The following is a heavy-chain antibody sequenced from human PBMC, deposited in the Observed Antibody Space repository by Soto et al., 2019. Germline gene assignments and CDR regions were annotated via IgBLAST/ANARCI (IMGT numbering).Heavy chain of an antibody. J-gene: IGHJ4*02. CDR2: ISYDGSNK. CDR1: GFTFSSYA. Sequence: QVQLVESGGGVVQPGRSLRLSCAASGFTFSSYAMHWVRQATGKGLEWAAVISYDGSNKYYADSVKGRFTTSRDNSKNPLYLQRNSLRAEDTAVYHCAKGGGHKSTYPPDSWGQGTLVTFSS. D-gene: IGHD2-2*01. V-gene: IGHV3-30*18. CDR3: AKGGGHKSTYPPDS.